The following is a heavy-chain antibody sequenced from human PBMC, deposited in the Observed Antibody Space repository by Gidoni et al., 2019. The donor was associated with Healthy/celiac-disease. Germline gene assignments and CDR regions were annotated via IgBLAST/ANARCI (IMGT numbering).Heavy chain of an antibody. V-gene: IGHV2-26*01. D-gene: IGHD6-13*01. Sequence: QVTLKESGPVLVKPTETLTLTCTVSGSSLSNARMGVSWIRQPPGKALEWLAHIFSNDEKSYSTSLKSRLTISKDTSKSQVVLTMTNMDPVDTATYYCARIECSSSWYCRYYYYGMDVWGQGTTVTVSS. CDR3: ARIECSSSWYCRYYYYGMDV. CDR1: GSSLSNARMG. CDR2: IFSNDEK. J-gene: IGHJ6*02.